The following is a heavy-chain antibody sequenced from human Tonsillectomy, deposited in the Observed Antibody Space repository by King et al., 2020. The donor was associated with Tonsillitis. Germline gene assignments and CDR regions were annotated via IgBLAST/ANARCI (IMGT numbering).Heavy chain of an antibody. J-gene: IGHJ6*03. V-gene: IGHV3-23*04. CDR2: ISDSGGST. Sequence: VQLVESGGGLVQPGGSLRLSCAASGFTFSNYAMTWVRQAPGKGLEWVSVISDSGGSTYYADSVKGRFTFSRDNSKNTLFLQMNSLRAEDTAIYYCAKGSYMDGWGKGTTVTVSS. CDR1: GFTFSNYA. CDR3: AKGSYMDG.